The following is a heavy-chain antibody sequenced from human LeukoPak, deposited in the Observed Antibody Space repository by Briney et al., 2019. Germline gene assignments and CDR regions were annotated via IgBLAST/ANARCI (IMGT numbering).Heavy chain of an antibody. CDR3: ARDQSSSAYEYYYGMDV. D-gene: IGHD2-2*01. Sequence: GASVKVSCKASGGTFTTYSITWVRQAPGQGLEWMVRIIPVLALTNYAQNFQGRVTITADKSTNTAYMELSSLRSEDTAVYYCARDQSSSAYEYYYGMDVWGQGTTVTVSS. J-gene: IGHJ6*02. V-gene: IGHV1-69*04. CDR1: GGTFTTYS. CDR2: IIPVLALT.